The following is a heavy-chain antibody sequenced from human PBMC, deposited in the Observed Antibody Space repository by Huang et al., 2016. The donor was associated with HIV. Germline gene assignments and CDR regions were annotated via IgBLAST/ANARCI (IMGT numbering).Heavy chain of an antibody. CDR1: GFTFSNYV. V-gene: IGHV3-30*18. Sequence: QVQLVESGGGVVQRGRSLRLSCAASGFTFSNYVVHWVRQAPGKGLAWVAAISYYVSYQYYSDSVKGRFTISRDDSQNTLYLQMSSLRAEDTAVYFCAKDREDSAYQLDYWGQGTRVTVSS. CDR3: AKDREDSAYQLDY. CDR2: ISYYVSYQ. D-gene: IGHD5-12*01. J-gene: IGHJ4*02.